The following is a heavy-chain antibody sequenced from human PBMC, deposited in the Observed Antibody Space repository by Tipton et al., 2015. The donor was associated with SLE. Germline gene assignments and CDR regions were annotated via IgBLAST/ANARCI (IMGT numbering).Heavy chain of an antibody. J-gene: IGHJ2*01. Sequence: TLSLTCAVYGGSFSGYYWSWIRQPPGKGLEWIGEINHSGGTTYNPSLKSRVTVSVDTSQNQFSLSVSFVTAADTAVYYCARGRWYFDLWGRGTLVTVSS. CDR1: GGSFSGYY. CDR3: ARGRWYFDL. V-gene: IGHV4-34*01. CDR2: INHSGGT.